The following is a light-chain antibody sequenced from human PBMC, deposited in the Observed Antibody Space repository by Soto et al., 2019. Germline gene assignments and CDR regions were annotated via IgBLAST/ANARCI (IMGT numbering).Light chain of an antibody. CDR3: QQYGSSPSLT. V-gene: IGKV3-20*01. CDR2: GAS. CDR1: QSVSSSY. Sequence: VMTQSPATLSLSPGERATLSCRAIQSVSSSYLAWYQQKPGQAPRLLIYGASSRATGIPDRFSGSGSGTDFTLTISRLEPEDFAVYYCQQYGSSPSLTFGGGTKVDIK. J-gene: IGKJ4*01.